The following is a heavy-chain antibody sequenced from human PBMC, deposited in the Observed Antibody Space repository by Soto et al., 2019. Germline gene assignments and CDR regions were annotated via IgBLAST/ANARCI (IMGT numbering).Heavy chain of an antibody. CDR2: IYHSGST. J-gene: IGHJ4*02. Sequence: SETLSLTCAVSGGSISSSNWWSWVRQPPGKGLEWIGEIYHSGSTNYNPSLKSRVTISVDKSKNQFSLKLSSVTAADTAVYYCARDSQYSYGSTGFDYWGQGTLVTVSS. CDR3: ARDSQYSYGSTGFDY. D-gene: IGHD5-18*01. CDR1: GGSISSSNW. V-gene: IGHV4-4*02.